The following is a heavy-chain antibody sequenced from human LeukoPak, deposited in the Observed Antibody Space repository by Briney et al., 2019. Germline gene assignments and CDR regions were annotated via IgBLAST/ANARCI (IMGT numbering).Heavy chain of an antibody. Sequence: ASVKVSCKASGGTFSSYAISWVRQAPGQGLEWMGGIIPIFGTANYAQKFQGRVTITADESTSTAYMELSSLRSEDTAVYYCARATPMGAAEGLDYWGQGTLVTVSS. CDR1: GGTFSSYA. D-gene: IGHD1-26*01. J-gene: IGHJ4*02. CDR3: ARATPMGAAEGLDY. V-gene: IGHV1-69*01. CDR2: IIPIFGTA.